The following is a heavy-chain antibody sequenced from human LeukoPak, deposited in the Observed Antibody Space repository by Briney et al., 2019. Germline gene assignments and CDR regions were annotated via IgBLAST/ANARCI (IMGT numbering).Heavy chain of an antibody. Sequence: ASVKVSCKTSGYTFTAYYIHWVRQAPGQGLEWMGWINPHSGGSNYAQVFQGRVSMTRHTSISTAYMELSSLRSDDTAVYYCPRGGRLPHDAFDIWGQGTMVTVSS. D-gene: IGHD4-11*01. J-gene: IGHJ3*02. CDR3: PRGGRLPHDAFDI. CDR1: GYTFTAYY. CDR2: INPHSGGS. V-gene: IGHV1-2*02.